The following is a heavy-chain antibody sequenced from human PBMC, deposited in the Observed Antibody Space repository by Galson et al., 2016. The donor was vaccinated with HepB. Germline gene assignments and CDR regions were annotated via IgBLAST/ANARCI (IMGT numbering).Heavy chain of an antibody. CDR3: ARVLWGQSCGSTSCVTGGLDY. CDR2: ISGSGGST. CDR1: GFSFGSYA. Sequence: SLRLSCAASGFSFGSYAMHWVRQAPGKGLEWVSGISGSGGSTYYADSVKGRFTISRDSSKNTMYLQMNSLRVEDTAVYYCARVLWGQSCGSTSCVTGGLDYWGPGTLVTVTS. D-gene: IGHD2-2*01. J-gene: IGHJ4*02. V-gene: IGHV3-23*01.